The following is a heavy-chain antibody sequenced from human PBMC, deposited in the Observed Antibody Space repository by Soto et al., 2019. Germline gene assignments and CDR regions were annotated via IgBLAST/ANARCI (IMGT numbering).Heavy chain of an antibody. Sequence: GGSLRLSCAASGFTFSSYAMSWVRQAPGKGLEWVSAISGSGGSTYYADSVKGRFTISRDSSKDTLYLQMNSLRAEDTAVYYCAKGNSGSYYLGLGMDVWGQGTTVTVSS. J-gene: IGHJ6*02. CDR1: GFTFSSYA. CDR3: AKGNSGSYYLGLGMDV. CDR2: ISGSGGST. D-gene: IGHD1-26*01. V-gene: IGHV3-23*01.